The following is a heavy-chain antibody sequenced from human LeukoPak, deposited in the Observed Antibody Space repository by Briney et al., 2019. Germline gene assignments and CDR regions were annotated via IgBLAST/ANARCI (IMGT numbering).Heavy chain of an antibody. CDR1: GYTFTSDG. V-gene: IGHV1-18*01. CDR3: ARDARGYCSSTSCYAPSGY. D-gene: IGHD2-2*01. CDR2: ISAYNGNT. Sequence: GASVTVSCKAAGYTFTSDGISWVRQAPGQCLEWMGWISAYNGNTNYAQKLQGRVTMASDTSTSTAYMELRSLRSDDTAVYYCARDARGYCSSTSCYAPSGYWGQGTLVTVSS. J-gene: IGHJ4*02.